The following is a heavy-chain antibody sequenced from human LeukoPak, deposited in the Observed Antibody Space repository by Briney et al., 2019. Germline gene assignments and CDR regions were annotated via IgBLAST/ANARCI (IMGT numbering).Heavy chain of an antibody. Sequence: PGGSLRLSCAASGFTFSSYAMHWVRQAPGKGLEWVAVISYDGSNKYYADSVKGRFTISRDNSKNTLYLQMNSLRAEDTAVYYCARGVYAMGNDYWGQGTLVTVSS. D-gene: IGHD2-8*01. V-gene: IGHV3-30-3*01. J-gene: IGHJ4*02. CDR3: ARGVYAMGNDY. CDR2: ISYDGSNK. CDR1: GFTFSSYA.